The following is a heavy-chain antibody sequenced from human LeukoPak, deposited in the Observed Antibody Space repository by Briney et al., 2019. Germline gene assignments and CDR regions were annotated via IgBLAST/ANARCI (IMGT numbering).Heavy chain of an antibody. V-gene: IGHV4-38-2*02. CDR1: GYSISTGYY. CDR2: FYHGGST. CDR3: ARGGWPLYYYGSGSYYFRY. D-gene: IGHD3-10*01. Sequence: SETLSLTCTVSGYSISTGYYWDWIRQPPGKGLEWIGTFYHGGSTYYNPSLKSRVTISVDTSKNQFSLKLSSVTAADTAVYYCARGGWPLYYYGSGSYYFRYWGQGTLVTVSS. J-gene: IGHJ4*02.